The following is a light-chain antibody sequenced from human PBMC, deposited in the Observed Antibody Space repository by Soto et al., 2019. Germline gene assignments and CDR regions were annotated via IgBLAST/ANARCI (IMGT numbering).Light chain of an antibody. Sequence: SSVLTQPPSVSVAPGQTARITCEGNSIGGKSVHWYQQKAGQAPVLVVYNDSDRPSGIPERISGSNSGNTATLTISRVEAGDEADYFCQVWESSSDHWVFGGGTKLTVL. CDR2: NDS. CDR1: SIGGKS. J-gene: IGLJ3*02. V-gene: IGLV3-21*02. CDR3: QVWESSSDHWV.